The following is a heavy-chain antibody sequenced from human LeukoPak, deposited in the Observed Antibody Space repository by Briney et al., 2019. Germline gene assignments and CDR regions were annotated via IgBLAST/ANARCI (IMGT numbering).Heavy chain of an antibody. CDR3: ARANGDNDAFDI. CDR2: INPSGGST. Sequence: ASVKVSCKASGYTFTSYYMHWVRQAPGQGLEWMGIINPSGGSTSYAQKSQGRVTMTRDTSTSTVYMELSSLRSEDTAVYYCARANGDNDAFDIWGQGTMVTVSS. V-gene: IGHV1-46*01. D-gene: IGHD4-17*01. CDR1: GYTFTSYY. J-gene: IGHJ3*02.